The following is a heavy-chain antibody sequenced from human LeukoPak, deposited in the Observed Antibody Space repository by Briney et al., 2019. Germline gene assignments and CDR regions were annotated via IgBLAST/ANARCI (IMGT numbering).Heavy chain of an antibody. CDR2: IDNSGST. CDR3: ARGGGDFDF. Sequence: SETLSLTCAVSGDSISSSYWTWIRQPAGKGLEWIGYIDNSGSTIYNHYLKSRVTMSRDTSKNQFSLKLTSVTAADTALYYCARGGGDFDFWGQGILVTVSS. J-gene: IGHJ4*02. V-gene: IGHV4-59*01. D-gene: IGHD1-26*01. CDR1: GDSISSSY.